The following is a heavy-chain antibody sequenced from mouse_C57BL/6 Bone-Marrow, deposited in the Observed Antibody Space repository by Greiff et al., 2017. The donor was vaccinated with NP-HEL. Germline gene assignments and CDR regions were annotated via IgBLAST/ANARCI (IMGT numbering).Heavy chain of an antibody. J-gene: IGHJ4*01. CDR1: GYSYTSYY. Sequence: VKLMESGPELVKPGASVKISCKASGYSYTSYYIHWVKQRPGQGLEWIGWIYPGSGNTKYNEKFKGKATLTADTSSSTAYMQLSSLTSEDSAVYDCARRYYGSTYAMDYWGQGTSVTVSS. V-gene: IGHV1-66*01. D-gene: IGHD1-1*01. CDR2: IYPGSGNT. CDR3: ARRYYGSTYAMDY.